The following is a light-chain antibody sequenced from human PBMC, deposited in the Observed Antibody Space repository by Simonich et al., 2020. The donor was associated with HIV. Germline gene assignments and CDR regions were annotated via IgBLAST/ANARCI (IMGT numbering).Light chain of an antibody. CDR3: MQALQTPFT. CDR1: LSLLHSNGHNY. V-gene: IGKV2-28*01. J-gene: IGKJ3*01. Sequence: DIVMTQSPLSLPVTPGEPASISCRSSLSLLHSNGHNYLDWYLQKPGQSPQLLIYLGSNRASGVPDRFSGSGSGTDFTLKISRVEAEDVGVYYCMQALQTPFTFGPGTKVDIK. CDR2: LGS.